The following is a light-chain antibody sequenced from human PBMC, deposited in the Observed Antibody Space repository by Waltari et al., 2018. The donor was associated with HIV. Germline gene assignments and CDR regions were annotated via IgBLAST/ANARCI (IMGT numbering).Light chain of an antibody. CDR3: MQTLQTYT. V-gene: IGKV2-28*01. Sequence: DIVMTQSPLSLPVTPGEPASISCRSSQSLLHSNGYNYLDWYLQKPGQSPQLLIYLGCNRASGVPDRFSGSGAGTDFTLKISRVEAEDVGFYYCMQTLQTYTFGQGTKLEIK. J-gene: IGKJ2*01. CDR1: QSLLHSNGYNY. CDR2: LGC.